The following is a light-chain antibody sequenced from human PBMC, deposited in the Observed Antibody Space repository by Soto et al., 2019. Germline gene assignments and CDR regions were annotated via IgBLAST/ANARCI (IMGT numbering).Light chain of an antibody. J-gene: IGLJ1*01. Sequence: QSALTQPASVSGSPGQSITISCTGTSSDVGGYNYVSWYQQHPGKAPKLMIYDVSNRPSGASNRFSGSKSGNTASLTTSGLQAEDEADYYCSSYTSSSTLYVFGTGTRSPS. CDR2: DVS. V-gene: IGLV2-14*01. CDR1: SSDVGGYNY. CDR3: SSYTSSSTLYV.